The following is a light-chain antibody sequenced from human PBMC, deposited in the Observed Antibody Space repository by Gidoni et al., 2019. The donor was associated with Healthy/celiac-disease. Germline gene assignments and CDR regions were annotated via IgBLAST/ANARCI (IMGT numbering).Light chain of an antibody. CDR1: QSVSSN. Sequence: DIVMTQSIATLSVSPGERATLACSASQSVSSNLTWYQQKPGQAPWLLIYGASTRATGIPARFSGSGSGTEFTLTISSLQSEDFAVYYCQQYNNWPPSTFGGGTKVEIK. CDR3: QQYNNWPPST. J-gene: IGKJ4*01. CDR2: GAS. V-gene: IGKV3-15*01.